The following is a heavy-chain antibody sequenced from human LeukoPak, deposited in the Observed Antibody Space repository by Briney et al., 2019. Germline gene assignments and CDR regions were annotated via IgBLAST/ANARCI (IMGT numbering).Heavy chain of an antibody. CDR3: ARDRGIVGATGDYYYYGMDV. J-gene: IGHJ6*02. D-gene: IGHD1-26*01. CDR1: GFTVSSNY. Sequence: GGSLRLSCAASGFTVSSNYMSWVRQAPGKGLERVSVIYSGGSTYYADSVKGRFTISRDNSKNTLYLQMNSLRAEDTAVYYCARDRGIVGATGDYYYYGMDVWGQGTTVTVSS. CDR2: IYSGGST. V-gene: IGHV3-66*01.